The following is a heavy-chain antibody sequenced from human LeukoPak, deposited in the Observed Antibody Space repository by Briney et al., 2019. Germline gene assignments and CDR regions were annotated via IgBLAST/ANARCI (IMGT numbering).Heavy chain of an antibody. D-gene: IGHD3-9*01. Sequence: ASVKVSCKASGYTFTSYAMNWVRQAPGQGLEWMGWINTNTGNPTYAQGFTGRFVFSLDTSVSTAYLQISSLKAEDTAVYYCARGENYGILTGPTRFDYWGQGTLVTVSS. CDR3: ARGENYGILTGPTRFDY. CDR2: INTNTGNP. J-gene: IGHJ4*02. CDR1: GYTFTSYA. V-gene: IGHV7-4-1*02.